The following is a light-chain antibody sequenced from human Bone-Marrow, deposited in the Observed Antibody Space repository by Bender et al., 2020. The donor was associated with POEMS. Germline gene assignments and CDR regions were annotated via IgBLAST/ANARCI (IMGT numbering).Light chain of an antibody. Sequence: QSALTQPASVSGSPGQSITISCTGTSRDVGGLDYVSWYQQHPGKAPKLIIYDVSDRPSGVSNRFSGSKSGNTASLTISRLQAEDEADYYCSSYRDSNILLFGGGTKLTVL. CDR2: DVS. CDR1: SRDVGGLDY. CDR3: SSYRDSNILL. V-gene: IGLV2-14*03. J-gene: IGLJ2*01.